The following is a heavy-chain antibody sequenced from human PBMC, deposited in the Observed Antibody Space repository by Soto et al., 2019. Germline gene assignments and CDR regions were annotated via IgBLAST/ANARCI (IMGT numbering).Heavy chain of an antibody. CDR3: ARMNWNYDPPYYFDY. J-gene: IGHJ4*02. CDR2: IYYSGST. Sequence: PSETLSLTCTVSGGSISSGGYYWSCIRQHPGKGLEWIGYIYYSGSTYYNPSLKSRVTISVDTSKNQFSLKLSSVTAADTAVYYCARMNWNYDPPYYFDYWGQGTLVTVSS. D-gene: IGHD1-7*01. CDR1: GGSISSGGYY. V-gene: IGHV4-31*03.